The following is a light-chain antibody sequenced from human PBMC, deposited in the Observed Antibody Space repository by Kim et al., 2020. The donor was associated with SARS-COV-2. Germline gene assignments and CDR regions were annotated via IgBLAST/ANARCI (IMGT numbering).Light chain of an antibody. CDR3: SSYTSSSTYD. V-gene: IGLV2-14*03. CDR2: DVS. J-gene: IGLJ1*01. CDR1: SSDIGGYNY. Sequence: QSALTQPASVSGSPGQSITISCTGSSSDIGGYNYVSWYQQHPGKAPKLMIYDVSNRLSGVSNRFSGSKSGNTASLTISGLQAEDEAGYFCSSYTSSSTYDFGTGAKVSVL.